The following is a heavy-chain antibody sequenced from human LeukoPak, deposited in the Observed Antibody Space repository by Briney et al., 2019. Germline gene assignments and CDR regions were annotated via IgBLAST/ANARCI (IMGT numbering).Heavy chain of an antibody. J-gene: IGHJ4*02. D-gene: IGHD2-15*01. V-gene: IGHV3-73*01. Sequence: GGSLKLSXAASGFTFSGSAMHWVRQASGKGLEWVGRIRSKANSYATAYAASVKGRFTISRDDSKNTAYLQMNSLKTEDTAVYYCTRRDCSGGSCYLDYWGQGTLVTVSS. CDR3: TRRDCSGGSCYLDY. CDR1: GFTFSGSA. CDR2: IRSKANSYAT.